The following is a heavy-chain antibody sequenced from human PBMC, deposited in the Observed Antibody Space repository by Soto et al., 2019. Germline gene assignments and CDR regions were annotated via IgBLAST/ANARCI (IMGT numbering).Heavy chain of an antibody. CDR1: GFTFSSYA. D-gene: IGHD3-10*01. CDR3: AKASGWFGEKYSFVY. J-gene: IGHJ4*02. Sequence: PGGSLRLSCAASGFTFSSYAMSWVRQAPGKGLEWVSAISGSGGSTYYADSVKGRFTISRDNSKNTLYLQMNSLRAEDTAVYYCAKASGWFGEKYSFVYWGQGTLVTVSS. V-gene: IGHV3-23*01. CDR2: ISGSGGST.